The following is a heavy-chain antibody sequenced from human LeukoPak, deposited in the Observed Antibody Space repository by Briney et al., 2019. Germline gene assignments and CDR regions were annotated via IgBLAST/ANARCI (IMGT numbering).Heavy chain of an antibody. CDR1: GDSISSYY. V-gene: IGHV4-4*07. J-gene: IGHJ4*02. CDR3: ARDFRIAVASAAFDY. D-gene: IGHD6-19*01. CDR2: LYGSGST. Sequence: SETLSLTCTVSGDSISSYYWSWIRQPAGKGLEWIGRLYGSGSTNYNPSLKSRVTMSVDTSKNQFSLKLNSVTAADAAVYYCARDFRIAVASAAFDYWGQGTLVTVSS.